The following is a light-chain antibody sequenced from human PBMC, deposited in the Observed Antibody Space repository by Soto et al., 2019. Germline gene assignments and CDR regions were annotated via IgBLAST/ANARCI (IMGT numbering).Light chain of an antibody. Sequence: EIVLTQSPGTLSLSPGARAPLSCKTSQSRGSNFLAWYQHKPGQAPRLLIYASSNRATGIPDRFSGSGSGTDFTLTISRLEAEDVAVYYCQQYGTSPWTFGQGTKVDIK. J-gene: IGKJ1*01. CDR3: QQYGTSPWT. CDR2: ASS. V-gene: IGKV3-20*01. CDR1: QSRGSNF.